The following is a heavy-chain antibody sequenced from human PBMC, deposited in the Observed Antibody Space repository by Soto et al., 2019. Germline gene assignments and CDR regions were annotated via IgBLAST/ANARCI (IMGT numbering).Heavy chain of an antibody. D-gene: IGHD3-3*01. Sequence: QVQLVQSGAEVKKPGASVKVSCKASGYSFTSYDINWVRQAPGQGLEWMGWMNPNSGITGYAQKFRGRVTMTRDTSLNTAYMELSSLRSDDTAVYYCARGFYFYLHIPGGNWGQGTLVTVSS. V-gene: IGHV1-8*01. CDR1: GYSFTSYD. CDR3: ARGFYFYLHIPGGN. CDR2: MNPNSGIT. J-gene: IGHJ4*02.